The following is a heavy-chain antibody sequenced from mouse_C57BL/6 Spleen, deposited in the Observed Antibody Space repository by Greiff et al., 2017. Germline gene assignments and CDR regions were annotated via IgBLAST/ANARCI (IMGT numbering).Heavy chain of an antibody. CDR3: AGGYYGSSCRYYAMDC. Sequence: QVQLQQPGAELVKPGASVKLSCKASGYTFTSYWMHWVKQRPGRGLEWIGRIDPNSGGTKYNEKFKSKATLTVDKPSSTAYMQLSSLTSEDSAVYYYAGGYYGSSCRYYAMDCWGQRTSVTVSS. CDR1: GYTFTSYW. J-gene: IGHJ4*01. CDR2: IDPNSGGT. D-gene: IGHD1-1*01. V-gene: IGHV1-72*01.